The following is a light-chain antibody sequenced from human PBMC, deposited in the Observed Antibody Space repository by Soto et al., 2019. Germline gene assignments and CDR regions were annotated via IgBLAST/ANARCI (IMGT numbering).Light chain of an antibody. Sequence: DIQMTQSPSSLSASVGDRVTITCRASQSISSYLNWYQQKPGKAPKLLIYAASSLQSGVPSSFSGSGSGTDFTLTISSLQPEDFATYYCQQSYSTPTFGQGTKVDIK. CDR2: AAS. CDR1: QSISSY. CDR3: QQSYSTPT. V-gene: IGKV1-39*01. J-gene: IGKJ1*01.